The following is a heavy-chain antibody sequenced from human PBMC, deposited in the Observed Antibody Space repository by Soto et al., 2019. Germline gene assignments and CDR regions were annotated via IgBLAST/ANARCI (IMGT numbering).Heavy chain of an antibody. D-gene: IGHD5-12*01. CDR1: GYTFTSYG. J-gene: IGHJ4*02. V-gene: IGHV1-18*01. CDR3: ARGINSGYDSNPFDY. Sequence: ASLKVSCKASGYTFTSYGISWVRQAPGQGLEWMGWISAYNGNTNYAQKLQGRVTMTTDTSTSTAYMELRSLRSDDTAVYYCARGINSGYDSNPFDYWGQGTLVTVSS. CDR2: ISAYNGNT.